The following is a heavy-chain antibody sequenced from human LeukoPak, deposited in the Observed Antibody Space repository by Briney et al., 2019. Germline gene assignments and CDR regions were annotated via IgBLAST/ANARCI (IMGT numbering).Heavy chain of an antibody. D-gene: IGHD6-6*01. CDR3: ARDLGSSSSDVYYYMDV. Sequence: SVKLSCKASGGTFSSYAISRVRQAPGQGLEWMGGIIPIFGTANYAQKFQGRVTITADESTSTAYMELSILRSEDTAVYYCARDLGSSSSDVYYYMDVWGKGTTVTVSS. V-gene: IGHV1-69*13. J-gene: IGHJ6*03. CDR1: GGTFSSYA. CDR2: IIPIFGTA.